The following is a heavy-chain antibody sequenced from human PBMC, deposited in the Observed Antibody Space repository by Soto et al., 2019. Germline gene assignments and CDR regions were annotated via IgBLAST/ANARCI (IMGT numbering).Heavy chain of an antibody. CDR2: IYDIGST. CDR1: GGSISSSIYY. D-gene: IGHD3-16*01. Sequence: PSETLSLTCTVSGGSISSSIYYWGWIRQPPGKGLEWIATIYDIGSTYYNPSLKSRVTISVDTSKNQFSLDLSSVTAADTAVYYCARVGVFQNGYFFDYWGQGTLVTVS. CDR3: ARVGVFQNGYFFDY. V-gene: IGHV4-39*01. J-gene: IGHJ4*02.